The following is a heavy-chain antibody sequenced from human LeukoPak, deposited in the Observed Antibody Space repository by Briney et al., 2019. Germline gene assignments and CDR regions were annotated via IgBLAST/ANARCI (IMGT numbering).Heavy chain of an antibody. Sequence: GGSLRLSCAASGFTFSSCAMSWVRQAPGKGLEWVSAISGSGGSTYYADSVKGRFTISRDNSKNTLYLQMNSLRAEDTAVYYCAEDERPSYSGYDPKSFDYWGQGTLVTVSS. CDR2: ISGSGGST. V-gene: IGHV3-23*01. CDR3: AEDERPSYSGYDPKSFDY. CDR1: GFTFSSCA. D-gene: IGHD5-12*01. J-gene: IGHJ4*02.